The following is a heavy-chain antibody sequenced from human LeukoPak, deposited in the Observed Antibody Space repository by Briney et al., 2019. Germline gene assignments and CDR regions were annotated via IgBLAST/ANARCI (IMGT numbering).Heavy chain of an antibody. D-gene: IGHD6-19*01. CDR1: AGSISSYY. V-gene: IGHV4-59*01. CDR2: IYYSGST. J-gene: IGHJ4*02. Sequence: SETLSLTCTVAAGSISSYYWSWIRQPPGKGLDWIGYIYYSGSTNYNPSLKSRVTISVDTSKNQFSLKLSSVTAADTAVYYCARDRAVAGLDYWGQGTLVTVSS. CDR3: ARDRAVAGLDY.